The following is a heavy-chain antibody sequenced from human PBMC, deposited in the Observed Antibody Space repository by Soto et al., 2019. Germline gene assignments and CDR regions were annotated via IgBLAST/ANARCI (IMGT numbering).Heavy chain of an antibody. Sequence: SETLSLTCIVSGGSISSGDDYWAWIRQPPGKGLEWLGYIYYSGTTHFNPSLKSRLTLSIDTSKNQFSLKLSSVTAADTAVYFCARAPLVRDDASDLWGQGTVVTVSS. CDR1: GGSISSGDDY. CDR3: ARAPLVRDDASDL. CDR2: IYYSGTT. J-gene: IGHJ3*01. D-gene: IGHD1-26*01. V-gene: IGHV4-30-4*01.